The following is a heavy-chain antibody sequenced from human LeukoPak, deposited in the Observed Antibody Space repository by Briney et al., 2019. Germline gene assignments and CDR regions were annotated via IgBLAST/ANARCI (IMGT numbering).Heavy chain of an antibody. D-gene: IGHD3-10*01. CDR3: ARVWGHGSGTYVVDY. Sequence: GGSLRLSCAASGFTFSDYYMSWIRQAPGKGLEWISHISNSGSSKYYADSVRGRFTISRDNAKNSLYLQMNSLRAEDTAVYYCARVWGHGSGTYVVDYWGQGTLVTVSS. V-gene: IGHV3-11*04. CDR2: ISNSGSSK. CDR1: GFTFSDYY. J-gene: IGHJ4*02.